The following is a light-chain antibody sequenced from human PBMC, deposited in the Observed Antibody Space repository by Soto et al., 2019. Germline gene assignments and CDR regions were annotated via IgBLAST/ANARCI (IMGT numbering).Light chain of an antibody. CDR2: GAS. Sequence: IVLTQSPGTLSLSPGERATLSCRASQSVSSSYLAWYQQKPGQAPRLLIYGASSRATGIPDRFSGSGSVTDFTLTISRLEPEDFAVYYCQQYGSSPWTFGQGTKVEIK. V-gene: IGKV3-20*01. J-gene: IGKJ1*01. CDR3: QQYGSSPWT. CDR1: QSVSSSY.